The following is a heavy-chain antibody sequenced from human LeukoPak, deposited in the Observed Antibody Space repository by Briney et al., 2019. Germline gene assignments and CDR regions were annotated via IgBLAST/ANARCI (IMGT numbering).Heavy chain of an antibody. Sequence: ASVKVSCKASGYTFTSYYMHWVRQAPGQGLEWMGIINPSGGSTSYAQKFQGRVTMTRDTSTSTVYMELSSLRSGDTAVYYCARAASGDSSGWYWFDPWGQGTQVTVSS. CDR1: GYTFTSYY. CDR2: INPSGGST. V-gene: IGHV1-46*01. CDR3: ARAASGDSSGWYWFDP. D-gene: IGHD6-19*01. J-gene: IGHJ5*02.